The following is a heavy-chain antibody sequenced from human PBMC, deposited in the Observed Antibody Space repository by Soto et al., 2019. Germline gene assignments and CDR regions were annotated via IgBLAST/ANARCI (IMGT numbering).Heavy chain of an antibody. CDR2: MNPNSGNT. J-gene: IGHJ6*03. CDR1: GYTFTSYD. D-gene: IGHD3-10*01. V-gene: IGHV1-8*01. Sequence: EASVKVSCKASGYTFTSYDINWVRQATGQGLEWMGWMNPNSGNTGYAQKFQGRVTMTRNTSISTAYMELSSLRSEDTAVYYCARGSYYYGSGTPLAHYYYYYMDVWGKGTTVTVS. CDR3: ARGSYYYGSGTPLAHYYYYYMDV.